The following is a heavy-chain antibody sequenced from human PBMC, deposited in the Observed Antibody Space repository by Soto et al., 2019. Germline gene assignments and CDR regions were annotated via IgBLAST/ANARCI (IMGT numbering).Heavy chain of an antibody. D-gene: IGHD1-26*01. CDR3: AKDIRVGAKSGYYYYGMDV. Sequence: PGGSLRLSCAASGFTFNRYPMSWARQAPGKGLEWVSLISWDGGSTYYADSVKGRFTISRDNSKNSLYLQMNSLRTEDTALYYCAKDIRVGAKSGYYYYGMDVWGQGTTVTVSS. V-gene: IGHV3-43*01. CDR1: GFTFNRYP. J-gene: IGHJ6*02. CDR2: ISWDGGST.